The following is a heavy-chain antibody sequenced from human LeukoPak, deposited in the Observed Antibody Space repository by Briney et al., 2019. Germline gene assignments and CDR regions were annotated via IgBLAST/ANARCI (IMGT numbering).Heavy chain of an antibody. CDR1: GFTFSSYA. V-gene: IGHV3-23*01. Sequence: GGSLRLSCAASGFTFSSYAMSWVRQAPGKGLEWVSAISGSGGSTYYADSVRGRFTISRDNAKSSLYLQMNSLRAEDTAVYYCTRPGRVPDGPVYYYGMDVWGQGTTVIVSS. D-gene: IGHD3-16*01. CDR3: TRPGRVPDGPVYYYGMDV. CDR2: ISGSGGST. J-gene: IGHJ6*02.